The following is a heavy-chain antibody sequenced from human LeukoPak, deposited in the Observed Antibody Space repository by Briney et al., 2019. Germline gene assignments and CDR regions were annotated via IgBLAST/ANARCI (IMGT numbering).Heavy chain of an antibody. Sequence: PSETLSLTCTVSGGSISSYYWSWIRQPPGKGLEWIGYIYYSGSTNYNPSLKSRVTISVDTSKNQFSLKLSSVTAADTAVYYCARGKWRPAVDYWGQGTLVTVSS. D-gene: IGHD5-12*01. V-gene: IGHV4-59*01. J-gene: IGHJ4*02. CDR2: IYYSGST. CDR1: GGSISSYY. CDR3: ARGKWRPAVDY.